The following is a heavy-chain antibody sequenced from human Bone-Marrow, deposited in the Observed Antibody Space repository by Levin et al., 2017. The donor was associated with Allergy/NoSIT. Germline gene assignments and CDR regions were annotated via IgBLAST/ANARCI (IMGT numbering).Heavy chain of an antibody. D-gene: IGHD3-22*01. J-gene: IGHJ6*02. CDR1: GFTFSNYA. CDR2: IWYDGTTT. Sequence: AGGSLRLSCTGSGFTFSNYAMHWVRQAPGKGLEWVAIIWYDGTTTYYADSVRGRFTISRDNSKKTLYLQMNNMRVEDTALYYCARAGDDTSGYYFLGMDVWGQGTTVAVSS. V-gene: IGHV3-33*01. CDR3: ARAGDDTSGYYFLGMDV.